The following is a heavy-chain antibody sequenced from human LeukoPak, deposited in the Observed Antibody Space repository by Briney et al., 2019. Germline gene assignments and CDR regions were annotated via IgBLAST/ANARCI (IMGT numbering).Heavy chain of an antibody. CDR3: ARDTVRGSHYLAPDT. D-gene: IGHD3-10*01. CDR1: GFTFNSAY. V-gene: IGHV3-53*01. Sequence: GGSLRLSCAASGFTFNSAYMGWVRQAPGKGLEWVSVIYSGGSTYYADSVKGRFTISRDNSKNTLYLQMNSLRAEDTAVYYCARDTVRGSHYLAPDTWGQGTLVTVSS. J-gene: IGHJ5*02. CDR2: IYSGGST.